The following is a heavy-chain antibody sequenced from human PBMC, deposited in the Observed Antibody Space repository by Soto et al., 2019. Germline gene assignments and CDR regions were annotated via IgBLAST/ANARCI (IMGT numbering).Heavy chain of an antibody. Sequence: ASVKVSWKASGYTFTGYYMHWVRQAPGQGLEWMGWINPNSGGTNYAQKFQGWVTMTRNTSISTAYMELSRLRSDDTAVYYCARGIAIAAPVPENPFDYWGQGTLVTVSSGKPTRFGDPVPHLRCLWWVLQWFDPWGQGTLVTVSS. CDR3: ARGIAIAAPVPENPFDYWGQGTLVTVSSGKPTRFGDPVPHLRCLWWVLQWFDP. D-gene: IGHD6-6*01. CDR2: INPNSGGT. V-gene: IGHV1-2*04. CDR1: GYTFTGYY. J-gene: IGHJ5*02.